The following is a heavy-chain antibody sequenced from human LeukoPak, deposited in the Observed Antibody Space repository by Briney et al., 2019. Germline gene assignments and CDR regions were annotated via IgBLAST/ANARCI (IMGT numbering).Heavy chain of an antibody. CDR1: GYTFTSYY. CDR2: INPSGGST. V-gene: IGHV1-46*01. Sequence: GASVKVSCKASGYTFTSYYMHWVRQAPGQGLEWMGIINPSGGSTSYAQKFQGRVTMTRDASTSTVYMELSSLRSEDTAVYYCARDSRGATYFDYSGQGTLVTVSS. CDR3: ARDSRGATYFDY. D-gene: IGHD2/OR15-2a*01. J-gene: IGHJ4*02.